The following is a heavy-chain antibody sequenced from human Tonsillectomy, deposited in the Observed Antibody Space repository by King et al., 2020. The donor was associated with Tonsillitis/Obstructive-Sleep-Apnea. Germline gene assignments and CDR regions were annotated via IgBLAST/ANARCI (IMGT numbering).Heavy chain of an antibody. J-gene: IGHJ3*02. Sequence: QLQESGPGLVKPSETLSLTCTVSGGSISSYYWSWIRQPPGKGLEWIGYIYYSGSTNYNPSLKSRVTISVDTSMNQFSLKLSSVTAADTAVYYCARGIRGDNDVFDIWGQGTMVTVSS. D-gene: IGHD3-10*01. CDR1: GGSISSYY. V-gene: IGHV4-59*01. CDR2: IYYSGST. CDR3: ARGIRGDNDVFDI.